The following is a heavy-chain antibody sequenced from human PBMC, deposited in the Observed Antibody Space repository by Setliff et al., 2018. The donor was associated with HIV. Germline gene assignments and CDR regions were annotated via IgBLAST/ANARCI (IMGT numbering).Heavy chain of an antibody. CDR3: TTDLGGSYHGWNY. J-gene: IGHJ4*02. CDR1: GFTFTNAW. Sequence: NPGGSLRLSCVVSGFTFTNAWMNWVRQAPGKGLEWLGRIRTKTDGGTADYAAPVEGRFTISRDDSKNTLYLQMNSLKTEDTAVYYCTTDLGGSYHGWNYWGQGTLVTVSS. CDR2: IRTKTDGGTA. D-gene: IGHD1-26*01. V-gene: IGHV3-15*07.